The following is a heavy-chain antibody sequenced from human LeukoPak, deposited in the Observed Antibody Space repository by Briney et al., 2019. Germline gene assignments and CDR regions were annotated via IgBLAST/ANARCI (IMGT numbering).Heavy chain of an antibody. Sequence: SVKVSCKASGGTFSSYAISWVRQAPGQGREWMGGIIPTFGTANYAQKFQGRVTITADESTSTAYMELSSLRSEDTAVYYCARGADLPYYMDVWGKGTTVTVSS. J-gene: IGHJ6*03. CDR1: GGTFSSYA. V-gene: IGHV1-69*01. CDR2: IIPTFGTA. CDR3: ARGADLPYYMDV.